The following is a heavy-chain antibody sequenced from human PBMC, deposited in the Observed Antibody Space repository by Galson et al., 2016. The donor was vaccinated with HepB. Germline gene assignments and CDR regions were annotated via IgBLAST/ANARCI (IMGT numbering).Heavy chain of an antibody. V-gene: IGHV3-21*01. CDR3: ARDQRNIFRYNYYIDV. D-gene: IGHD3-16*02. Sequence: YLRLSCAASGFTFSSYSMIWVRQAPGKGLEWVSSISSSSIYIYYADSVTGRFTISRDNAKNSLYLQMNSLRAEDTAVYYCARDQRNIFRYNYYIDVWGKGTTVTVSS. J-gene: IGHJ6*03. CDR2: ISSSSIYI. CDR1: GFTFSSYS.